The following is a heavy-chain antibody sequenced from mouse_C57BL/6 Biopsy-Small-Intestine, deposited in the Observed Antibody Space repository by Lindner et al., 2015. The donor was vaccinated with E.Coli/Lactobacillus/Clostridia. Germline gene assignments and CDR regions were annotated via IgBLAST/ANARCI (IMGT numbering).Heavy chain of an antibody. CDR2: ISADKGDT. J-gene: IGHJ1*01. CDR3: ARVPDHGMDV. D-gene: IGHD1-1*01. V-gene: IGHV1-14*01. CDR1: GYTFTSHY. Sequence: SVKVSCKASGYTFTSHYLHWLRQAPGQRLEWMGWISADKGDTKYSQKFQGRVTITADESTSTAYMELSSLRSEDTAVYYCARVPDHGMDVWGQGTTVTVSS.